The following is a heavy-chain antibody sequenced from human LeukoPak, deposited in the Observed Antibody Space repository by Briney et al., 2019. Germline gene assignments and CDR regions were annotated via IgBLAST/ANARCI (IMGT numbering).Heavy chain of an antibody. CDR2: ISAYNGNT. CDR3: ARSWNGYYDFWSGLDY. Sequence: GASVKVSCKASGYTFTSHGISWVRQAPGQGLEWVGLISAYNGNTNYAQKLQGRVTMTTDTSTSTAYMELRSPRSDDTAVYYCARSWNGYYDFWSGLDYWGQGTLVTVPS. D-gene: IGHD3-3*01. V-gene: IGHV1-18*01. CDR1: GYTFTSHG. J-gene: IGHJ4*02.